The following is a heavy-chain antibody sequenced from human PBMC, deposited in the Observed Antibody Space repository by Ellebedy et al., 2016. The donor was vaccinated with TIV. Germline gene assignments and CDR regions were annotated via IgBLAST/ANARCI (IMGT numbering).Heavy chain of an antibody. CDR3: ARLHGATNYFYYGMDV. CDR2: ISPYDGDT. CDR1: GYTFTSYS. D-gene: IGHD1-26*01. J-gene: IGHJ6*02. Sequence: AASVKVSCKTSGYTFTSYSISWVRQAPGQGFEWMGWISPYDGDTRYAETFQGRLTMTTDTSTSTAFMEMWSLRSDDTAVYYCARLHGATNYFYYGMDVWGQGTTVTVSS. V-gene: IGHV1-18*04.